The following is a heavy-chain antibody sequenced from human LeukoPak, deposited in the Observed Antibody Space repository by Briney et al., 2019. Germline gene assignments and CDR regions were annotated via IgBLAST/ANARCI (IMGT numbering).Heavy chain of an antibody. CDR2: IGGGGTFT. CDR1: GFTFSSYT. V-gene: IGHV3-21*01. CDR3: ARVYVESRDY. J-gene: IGHJ4*02. D-gene: IGHD3-16*01. Sequence: GGSLRLSCAASGFTFSSYTMNWVRQAPGKGLEWVSSIGGGGTFTFYADSLRGRFTISRDDAKNSLYLELNSLRADDTAVYYCARVYVESRDYWGQGTLVTVSS.